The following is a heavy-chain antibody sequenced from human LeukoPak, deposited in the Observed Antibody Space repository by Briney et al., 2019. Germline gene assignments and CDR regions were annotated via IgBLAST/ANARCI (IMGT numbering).Heavy chain of an antibody. D-gene: IGHD3-3*01. Sequence: SQTLSLTCTVSGGSISSGGYYWSWIRQHPGKGLEWIVYIYYSGSTYYNPSLKSRVTISVDTSKNQFSLKLSSVTAADTAVYYCARGFTIFGVAAAMDVWGQGTTVTVSS. V-gene: IGHV4-31*03. CDR1: GGSISSGGYY. CDR3: ARGFTIFGVAAAMDV. CDR2: IYYSGST. J-gene: IGHJ6*02.